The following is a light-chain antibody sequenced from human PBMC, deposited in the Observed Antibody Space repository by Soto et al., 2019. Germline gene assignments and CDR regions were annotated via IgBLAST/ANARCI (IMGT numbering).Light chain of an antibody. J-gene: IGKJ1*01. CDR2: AAS. CDR1: QSISSF. CDR3: QQSYSAPPT. Sequence: DIQMTQSPSSLSASVGDRVTITCRASQSISSFLSWYQQKPGKAPEVLIHAASSLQSGVPSRFSGSGSGTDFTLTISSLQPEDFATYHCQQSYSAPPTFGQGTKVDIK. V-gene: IGKV1-39*01.